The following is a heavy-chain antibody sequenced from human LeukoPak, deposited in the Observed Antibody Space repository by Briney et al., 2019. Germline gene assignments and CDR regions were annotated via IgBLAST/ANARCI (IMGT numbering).Heavy chain of an antibody. Sequence: ASVKVSCKASGYTFTSYYMHWVRQAPGQGLEWMGIINPSGGSTSYAQKFQGRVTMTRDTSTSTVYMELSSLRSEDTAVYYCARTPITIFGVVGGYFDYWGQGTLVTVSS. J-gene: IGHJ4*02. CDR3: ARTPITIFGVVGGYFDY. CDR2: INPSGGST. V-gene: IGHV1-46*01. D-gene: IGHD3-3*01. CDR1: GYTFTSYY.